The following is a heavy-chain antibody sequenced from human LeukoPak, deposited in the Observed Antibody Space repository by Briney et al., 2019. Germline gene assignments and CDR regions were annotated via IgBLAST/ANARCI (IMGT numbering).Heavy chain of an antibody. V-gene: IGHV1-3*01. CDR3: ARFAVVPVEIDY. CDR2: INAGNGNT. Sequence: ASVKVSCKAAGYTFTSYAMHWVRQAPGQRLEWMGWINAGNGNTKYSQKLQGRVTMTTDTSTSTAYMELRSLRSDDTAVYYCARFAVVPVEIDYWGQGTLVTVSS. D-gene: IGHD2-2*01. CDR1: GYTFTSYA. J-gene: IGHJ4*02.